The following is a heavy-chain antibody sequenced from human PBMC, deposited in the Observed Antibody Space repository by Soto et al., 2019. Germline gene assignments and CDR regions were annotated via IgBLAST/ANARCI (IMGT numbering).Heavy chain of an antibody. D-gene: IGHD3-3*01. CDR1: GFTFSSYG. J-gene: IGHJ6*03. V-gene: IGHV3-33*01. CDR2: IWYDGSNK. Sequence: QVQLVESGGGVVQPGRSLRLSCAASGFTFSSYGMHWVRQAPGKGLEWVAVIWYDGSNKYYADSVKGRFTISRDNSKNTLYLQMNSLRAEDTAVYYGARDTIFGVHQRSDYYYYYMDVWGKGTTVTVSS. CDR3: ARDTIFGVHQRSDYYYYYMDV.